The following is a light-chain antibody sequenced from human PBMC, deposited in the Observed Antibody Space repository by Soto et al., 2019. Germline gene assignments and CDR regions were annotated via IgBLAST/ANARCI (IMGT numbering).Light chain of an antibody. J-gene: IGLJ2*01. CDR2: DVS. CDR1: SSDVGGYNY. CDR3: RSYTSSSTLEGDVV. V-gene: IGLV2-14*01. Sequence: QSALTQPASVSGSPGQSITISCTGTSSDVGGYNYVSWYQQHPGKATQLVIYDVSNRSSGVYNRFSGYKSGTTYFLTISGLQAEDEADYYGRSYTSSSTLEGDVVFGGGTEVTDL.